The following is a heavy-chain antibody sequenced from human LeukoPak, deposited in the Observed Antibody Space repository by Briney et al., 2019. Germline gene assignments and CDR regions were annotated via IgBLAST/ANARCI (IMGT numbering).Heavy chain of an antibody. CDR2: INTGNGNT. J-gene: IGHJ3*02. CDR1: GYTFTSYA. Sequence: ASVKVSCKASGYTFTSYAMHWVRQAPGQRLEWMGWINTGNGNTKYSQKFQGRVTITADKSTSTAYMELSSLRSEDTAVYYCARGGPGGSFRMPFDIWGQGTMVTVSS. D-gene: IGHD2-8*02. V-gene: IGHV1-3*04. CDR3: ARGGPGGSFRMPFDI.